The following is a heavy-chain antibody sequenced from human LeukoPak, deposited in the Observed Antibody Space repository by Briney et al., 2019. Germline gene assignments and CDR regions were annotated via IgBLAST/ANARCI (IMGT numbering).Heavy chain of an antibody. Sequence: GESLKISCKGSGYSFTSYWIGWVRQMPGKGLEWMGIIYPGDSDTRYSPSFQGQVTISADKSISTAYLQWSSLKASDTAMYYCARASGSYFGLDAFDIWGQGTMATVSS. CDR1: GYSFTSYW. D-gene: IGHD1-26*01. CDR2: IYPGDSDT. V-gene: IGHV5-51*01. CDR3: ARASGSYFGLDAFDI. J-gene: IGHJ3*02.